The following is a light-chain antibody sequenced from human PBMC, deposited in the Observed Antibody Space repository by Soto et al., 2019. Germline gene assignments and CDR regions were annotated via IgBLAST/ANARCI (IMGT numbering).Light chain of an antibody. CDR1: KGISSY. CDR3: QQYYSYPLMYT. Sequence: AIRMTQSPSSLSASTGDRVTITCRASKGISSYLAWYQQKPGKAPKLLIYAASTLQSGVPSRFSGSGSGTDSTLTISCLQSEDFATYHCQQYYSYPLMYTFDQGTKLEIK. J-gene: IGKJ2*01. V-gene: IGKV1-8*01. CDR2: AAS.